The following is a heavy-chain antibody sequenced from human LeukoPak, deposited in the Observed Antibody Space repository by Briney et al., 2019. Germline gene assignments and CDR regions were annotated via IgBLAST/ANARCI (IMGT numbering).Heavy chain of an antibody. CDR3: ARFEGDGYNPLGY. D-gene: IGHD5-24*01. J-gene: IGHJ4*02. CDR1: GGSLSSYY. CDR2: IYYSGST. Sequence: SETLSLTCTVPGGSLSSYYWGWIRQPPGKGLEWIGSIYYSGSTYYNPSLKSRVTVSVDTSQNQFSLKPGSVTAADTAVYYCARFEGDGYNPLGYRGQGTLVTGSS. V-gene: IGHV4-39*07.